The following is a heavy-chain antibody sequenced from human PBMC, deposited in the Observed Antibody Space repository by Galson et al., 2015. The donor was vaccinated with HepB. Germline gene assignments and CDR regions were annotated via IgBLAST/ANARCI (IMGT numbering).Heavy chain of an antibody. CDR1: GLTFSSYA. D-gene: IGHD3-3*01. CDR2: ISSNGGST. V-gene: IGHV3-64D*06. Sequence: FLRLSCAASGLTFSSYAMHWVRQAPGKGLEYVSAISSNGGSTYYADSVKGRFTISRDNSKNTLYLQMSSLRAEDTAVYYCVKDQSITIFGVVFYGYFDYWGQGTLVTVSS. CDR3: VKDQSITIFGVVFYGYFDY. J-gene: IGHJ4*02.